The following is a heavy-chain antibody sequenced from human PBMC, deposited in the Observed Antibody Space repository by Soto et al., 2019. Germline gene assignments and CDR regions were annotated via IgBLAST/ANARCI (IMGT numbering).Heavy chain of an antibody. CDR2: IIPIFGTA. CDR3: ARDRSLARWWLLSY. Sequence: SVKVSCKASGGTFSSYAISWVRQAPGQGLEWVGGIIPIFGTANYAQKFQGRVTITADESTSTAYMELSSLRSEDTAVYYCARDRSLARWWLLSYWGQGTLVTVSS. D-gene: IGHD3-22*01. CDR1: GGTFSSYA. J-gene: IGHJ4*02. V-gene: IGHV1-69*13.